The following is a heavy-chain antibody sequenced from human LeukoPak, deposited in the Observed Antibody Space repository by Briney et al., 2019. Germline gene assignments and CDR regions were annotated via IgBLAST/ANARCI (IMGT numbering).Heavy chain of an antibody. CDR1: GFTFSSYG. CDR3: AKDGEGDGNRLRGNWFDP. V-gene: IGHV3-23*01. CDR2: ISGSGGST. D-gene: IGHD4-17*01. Sequence: PGGSLRLSCAASGFTFSSYGMHWVRQAPGKGLEWVSAISGSGGSTYYADSVKGRFTISRDNSKNTLYLQMNSLRAEDTAVYYCAKDGEGDGNRLRGNWFDPWGQGTLVTVSS. J-gene: IGHJ5*02.